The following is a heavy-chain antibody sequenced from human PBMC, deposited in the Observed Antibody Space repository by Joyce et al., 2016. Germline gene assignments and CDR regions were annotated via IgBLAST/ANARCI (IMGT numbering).Heavy chain of an antibody. CDR1: GASINNDAYF. V-gene: IGHV4-31*11. D-gene: IGHD5/OR15-5a*01. Sequence: QVQLQESGPGLLKPSQTLSLTCGVSGASINNDAYFWDWIRQTPGKGLEWLESTYHTGRTYYNPSLGSGLTISIDTSKKRFSLRLTSVTAADTAVYFCARAAAGHFSQSNGHQTYYAEYVHDWGRGALVTVSS. CDR2: TYHTGRT. J-gene: IGHJ1*01. CDR3: ARAAAGHFSQSNGHQTYYAEYVHD.